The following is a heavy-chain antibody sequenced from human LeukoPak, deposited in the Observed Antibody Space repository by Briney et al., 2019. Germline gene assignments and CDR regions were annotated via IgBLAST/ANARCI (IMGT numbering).Heavy chain of an antibody. CDR3: ARDYYGMDV. CDR1: GFTFRSHS. Sequence: GGSLRLSCAASGFTFRSHSMSWVRQGPGKGLECVSYISSTSGTIYYADSVKGRFTISRDNAKNSLYLQMNSLREEDTVVYYCARDYYGMDVWGQGTTVTVSS. J-gene: IGHJ6*02. CDR2: ISSTSGTI. V-gene: IGHV3-48*02.